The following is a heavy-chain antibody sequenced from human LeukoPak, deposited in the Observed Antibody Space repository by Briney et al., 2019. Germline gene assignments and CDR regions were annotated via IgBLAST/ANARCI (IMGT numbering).Heavy chain of an antibody. CDR1: GGTFSSYA. D-gene: IGHD2-8*01. J-gene: IGHJ4*02. V-gene: IGHV1-69*04. Sequence: GASVKVSCKASGGTFSSYAISWVRQAPGQGLEWMGRVIPILGIANYAQKFQGRVTITADKSTSTAYMELSSLRSEDTAVYYCARDQRGVLDYWGQGTLVTVSS. CDR3: ARDQRGVLDY. CDR2: VIPILGIA.